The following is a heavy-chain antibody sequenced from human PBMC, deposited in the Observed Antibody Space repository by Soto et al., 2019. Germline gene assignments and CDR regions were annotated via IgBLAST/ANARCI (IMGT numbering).Heavy chain of an antibody. CDR1: GFTFSNYW. V-gene: IGHV3-7*04. Sequence: EVHLVESGGGLVQPGGSLTLSCVVSGFTFSNYWMSWVRQAPGKGLEWVANIKEDGSEEYYLDSVKGRFTISRDNAKNSVYLQMNSLRVEDTAIYYCARDEVGPGNYWGQGTLVTVSS. D-gene: IGHD2-2*01. CDR3: ARDEVGPGNY. J-gene: IGHJ4*02. CDR2: IKEDGSEE.